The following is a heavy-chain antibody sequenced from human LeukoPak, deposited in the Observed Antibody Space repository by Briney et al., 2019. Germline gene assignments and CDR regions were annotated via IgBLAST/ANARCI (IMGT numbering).Heavy chain of an antibody. CDR3: ANAYSSSWSFSDY. Sequence: GASLRLSCAASGFTFSSYAMSWVRRAPGKGLEWVSSISDGGGYTYYADSVKGRFTISRDNSKNALYLQMNSLRAEDTAIYYCANAYSSSWSFSDYWGQGTLVTVSS. D-gene: IGHD6-13*01. CDR2: ISDGGGYT. J-gene: IGHJ4*02. CDR1: GFTFSSYA. V-gene: IGHV3-23*01.